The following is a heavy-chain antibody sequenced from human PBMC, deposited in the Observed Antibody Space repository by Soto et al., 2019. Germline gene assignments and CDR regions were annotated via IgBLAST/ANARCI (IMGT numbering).Heavy chain of an antibody. V-gene: IGHV4-38-2*01. CDR2: IYHSGST. D-gene: IGHD5-12*01. J-gene: IGHJ6*02. CDR3: ARGWNSGHDRPGGMDV. Sequence: SETLSLTCAVSGYSISSGYYWGWIRQPPGKGLEWIGSIYHSGSTYYNPSLKSRVTISVDTSKNQFSLKLSSVTAADTAVYYCARGWNSGHDRPGGMDVWRQGTTVTVSS. CDR1: GYSISSGYY.